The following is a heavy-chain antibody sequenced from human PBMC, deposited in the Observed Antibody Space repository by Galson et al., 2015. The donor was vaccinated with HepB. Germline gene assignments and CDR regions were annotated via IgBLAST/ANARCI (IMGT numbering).Heavy chain of an antibody. J-gene: IGHJ3*02. CDR2: ISSSSSTI. CDR3: ARTQGQYYYDSSGGAFDI. Sequence: LRLSCAASGFTFSSYSMNWVRQAPGKGLEWVSYISSSSSTIYYADSVKGRFTISRDNAKNSLYLQMNSLRDEDTAVYYCARTQGQYYYDSSGGAFDIWGQGTMVTVSS. D-gene: IGHD3-22*01. CDR1: GFTFSSYS. V-gene: IGHV3-48*02.